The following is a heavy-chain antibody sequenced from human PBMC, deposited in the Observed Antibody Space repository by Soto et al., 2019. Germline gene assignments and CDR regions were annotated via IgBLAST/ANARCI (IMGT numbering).Heavy chain of an antibody. CDR1: GFTFSSYA. V-gene: IGHV3-23*01. CDR2: ISGSGGST. CDR3: AKSSGATTLYYYYYYDGMDV. Sequence: GGSLRLSCAASGFTFSSYAMSWVRQAPGKGLEWVSAISGSGGSTYYADSVKGRFTISRDNSKNTLYLQMNSLRAEDTAVYYCAKSSGATTLYYYYYYDGMDVWGQGTTVTVSS. D-gene: IGHD1-26*01. J-gene: IGHJ6*02.